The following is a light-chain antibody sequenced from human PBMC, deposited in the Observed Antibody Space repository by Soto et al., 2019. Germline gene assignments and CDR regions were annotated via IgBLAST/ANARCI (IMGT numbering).Light chain of an antibody. V-gene: IGLV2-11*01. Sequence: QSALTQPRSVSASPGQTVTIPCTGTSSDVGGYNYVSWYQQHPGKAPKLLLYDVTKRPSGVSDRFSGSKSGNTASLTISGLQGEDEADYYCCSYAGRSTLVVFGGGTKLTVL. J-gene: IGLJ2*01. CDR3: CSYAGRSTLVV. CDR2: DVT. CDR1: SSDVGGYNY.